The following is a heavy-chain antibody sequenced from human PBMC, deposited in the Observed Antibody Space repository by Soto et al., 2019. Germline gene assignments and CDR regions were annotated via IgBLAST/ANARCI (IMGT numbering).Heavy chain of an antibody. CDR1: GFTFSSYS. CDR3: ARESTYYDFWSGYYTPYYYYYMDV. V-gene: IGHV3-21*01. Sequence: GGSLRLSCAASGFTFSSYSMNWVRQAPGKGLEWVSSISSSSSYIYYADSVKGRFTISRDNAKNSLYLQMNSLRAEDTAVYYCARESTYYDFWSGYYTPYYYYYMDVWGKGTTVTVSS. D-gene: IGHD3-3*01. CDR2: ISSSSSYI. J-gene: IGHJ6*03.